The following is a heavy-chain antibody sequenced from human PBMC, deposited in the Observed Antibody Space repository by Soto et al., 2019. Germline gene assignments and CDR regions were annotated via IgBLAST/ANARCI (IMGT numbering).Heavy chain of an antibody. CDR1: GFTFSYYW. CDR2: IHSDGSST. Sequence: EVQLVESGGGLVRPGGSLRLSCAASGFTFSYYWMHWVRQAPGKGLVCVSRIHSDGSSTTYADFVKGRFIISRDNARNTVDLQMNRVRVEETAVYYGARGDRGAIDLWCQGTVVTVSS. J-gene: IGHJ3*01. V-gene: IGHV3-74*01. D-gene: IGHD1-26*01. CDR3: ARGDRGAIDL.